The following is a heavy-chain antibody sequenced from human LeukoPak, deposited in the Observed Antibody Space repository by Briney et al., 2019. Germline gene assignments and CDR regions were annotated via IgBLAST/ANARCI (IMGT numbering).Heavy chain of an antibody. J-gene: IGHJ4*02. CDR1: GYTFTGYY. CDR2: ISPNDGDT. CDR3: ARDLVGGIWSAAF. D-gene: IGHD3-3*01. V-gene: IGHV1-2*06. Sequence: VASVKVSCKASGYTFTGYYVHWVRQAPGQGGEWMGRISPNDGDTIYAQRFQGRVTITTDTSISAAYMELSSLMSDDTAVYYCARDLVGGIWSAAFWGQGTLVTVS.